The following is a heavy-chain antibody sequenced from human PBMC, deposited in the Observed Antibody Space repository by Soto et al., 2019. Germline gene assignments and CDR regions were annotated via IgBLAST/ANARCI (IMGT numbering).Heavy chain of an antibody. D-gene: IGHD3-3*01. CDR1: GGSISSGGYY. V-gene: IGHV4-31*03. CDR2: IYYSGST. CDR3: ARGPVAENLEWPGQGYFDY. Sequence: SETLSLTCTVSGGSISSGGYYWSWIRQHPGKGLEWIGYIYYSGSTYYNPSLKSRVTISVDTSKNQFSLKLSSVTAADTAVYYCARGPVAENLEWPGQGYFDYWGQGTLVTVSS. J-gene: IGHJ4*02.